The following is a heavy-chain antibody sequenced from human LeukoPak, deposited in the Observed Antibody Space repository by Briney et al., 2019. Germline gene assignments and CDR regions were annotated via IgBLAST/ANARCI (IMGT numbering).Heavy chain of an antibody. CDR3: ACHAVRYSAYDREEDAFDI. CDR1: GGSFTGYY. Sequence: SETLALACALYGGSFTGYYWRWLRQPPGKGLEWIGEINHSGSTKYNPSLKSRVTISVDTSTKQFFLRLTSVTAADTAVYYCACHAVRYSAYDREEDAFDIWGQGTMVTVSS. V-gene: IGHV4-34*01. D-gene: IGHD5-12*01. J-gene: IGHJ3*02. CDR2: INHSGST.